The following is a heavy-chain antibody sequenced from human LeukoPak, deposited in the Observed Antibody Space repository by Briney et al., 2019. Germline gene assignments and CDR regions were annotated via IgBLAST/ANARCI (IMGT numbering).Heavy chain of an antibody. Sequence: SVRVSCKTSGYTFPDYGISWVRQAPGQGLEWMGRIIPIFGTANYAQKFQGRVTITTDESTSTAYMELSSLRSEDTAVYYCARARGDGYNFNDAFDIWGQGTMVTVSS. V-gene: IGHV1-69*05. CDR3: ARARGDGYNFNDAFDI. CDR1: GYTFPDYG. CDR2: IIPIFGTA. D-gene: IGHD5-24*01. J-gene: IGHJ3*02.